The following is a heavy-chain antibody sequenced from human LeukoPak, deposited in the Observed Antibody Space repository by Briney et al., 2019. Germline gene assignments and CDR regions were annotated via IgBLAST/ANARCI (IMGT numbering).Heavy chain of an antibody. Sequence: GGSLRLSCAASGFTFSNAWMSWVRQAPGKGLEWVGRIKSKTDGGTTDYAAPVKGRFTISRDDSKNTLYLQMNSLKTEDTAVYYCTTDLWFGESPREYYYYYGMDVWGQGTTVTVSS. CDR2: IKSKTDGGTT. D-gene: IGHD3-10*01. CDR3: TTDLWFGESPREYYYYYGMDV. CDR1: GFTFSNAW. V-gene: IGHV3-15*01. J-gene: IGHJ6*02.